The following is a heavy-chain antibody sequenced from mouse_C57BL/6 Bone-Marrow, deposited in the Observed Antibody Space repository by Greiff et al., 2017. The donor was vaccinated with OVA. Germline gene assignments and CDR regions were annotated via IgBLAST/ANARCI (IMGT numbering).Heavy chain of an antibody. CDR3: ARNSPGAY. J-gene: IGHJ3*01. CDR2: IYPRSGNT. CDR1: GYTFTSYG. V-gene: IGHV1-81*01. Sequence: QVQLQQSGAELARPGASVKLSCKASGYTFTSYGISWVKQRTGQGLEWIGEIYPRSGNTYYNEKFKGKATLTADKSSRTAYMELRSLTSEDSAVYFCARNSPGAYWGQGTLVTVSA.